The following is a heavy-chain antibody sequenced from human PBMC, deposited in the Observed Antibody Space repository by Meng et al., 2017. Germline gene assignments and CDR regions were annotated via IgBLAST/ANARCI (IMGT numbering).Heavy chain of an antibody. V-gene: IGHV1-18*01. CDR2: ISAYNGNT. CDR1: GYTFTSYG. Sequence: ASVKVSCKASGYTFTSYGISWVRQAPGQGLEWMGWISAYNGNTNYAQKLQGRVTMTTDTSTSTAYMELRSLRSDDTAVYYCARDLYNDCSGGSCYSDGMDVWGQGTTVTVSS. CDR3: ARDLYNDCSGGSCYSDGMDV. J-gene: IGHJ6*02. D-gene: IGHD2-15*01.